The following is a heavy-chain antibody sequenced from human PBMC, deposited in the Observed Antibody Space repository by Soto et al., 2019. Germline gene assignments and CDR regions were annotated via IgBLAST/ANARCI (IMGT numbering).Heavy chain of an antibody. CDR2: ISGSGGST. CDR1: GFTFSSYA. Sequence: GGSLRLSCAASGFTFSSYAMSWVRQAPGKGLEWVSAISGSGGSTYYADSVKGRFTISRDNSKNTLYLQMNSLRAEDTAVYYCAKADIVATRSRGPNWFDPWGQGTLVTVSS. D-gene: IGHD5-12*01. J-gene: IGHJ5*02. V-gene: IGHV3-23*01. CDR3: AKADIVATRSRGPNWFDP.